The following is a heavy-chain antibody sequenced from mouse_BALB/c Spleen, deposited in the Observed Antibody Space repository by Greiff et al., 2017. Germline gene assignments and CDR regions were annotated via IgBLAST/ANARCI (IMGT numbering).Heavy chain of an antibody. Sequence: VQVVESAAELARPGASVKMSCKASGYTFTSYTMHWVKQRPGQGLEWIGYINPSSGYTEYNQKFKDKTTLTADKSSSTAYMQLSSLTSEDSSVYYCARGDGYYPSYAMDYWGQGTSVTVSS. CDR3: ARGDGYYPSYAMDY. V-gene: IGHV1-4*02. CDR1: GYTFTSYT. J-gene: IGHJ4*01. D-gene: IGHD2-3*01. CDR2: INPSSGYT.